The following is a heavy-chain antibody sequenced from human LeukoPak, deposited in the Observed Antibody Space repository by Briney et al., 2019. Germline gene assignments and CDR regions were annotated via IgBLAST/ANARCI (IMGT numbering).Heavy chain of an antibody. CDR2: ISYDGSNE. J-gene: IGHJ4*02. V-gene: IGHV3-30*04. CDR3: AKGGEPYGDYAGIDY. CDR1: GFTFSSYV. D-gene: IGHD4-17*01. Sequence: PGGSLRLSCAASGFTFSSYVMHWVRQAPGKGLEWVAIISYDGSNEYYADSVKGRFTISRDNSKNTLYLQMNSLRAEDTAVYYCAKGGEPYGDYAGIDYWGQGTLVTVSS.